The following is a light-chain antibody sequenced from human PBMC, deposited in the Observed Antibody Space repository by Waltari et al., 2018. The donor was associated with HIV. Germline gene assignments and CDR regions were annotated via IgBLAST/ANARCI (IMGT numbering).Light chain of an antibody. J-gene: IGKJ2*01. CDR1: QSITYF. CDR2: RAS. V-gene: IGKV1-39*01. Sequence: DIQMTQSPSPLSASVGDTVVINCRASQSITYFLNWYQVTPGKAPALLVSRASSLQSGVPSRFVGSGSGTDFTLTIKNLQPGDFATYFCQQSDSFPYTFGPGTKLDI. CDR3: QQSDSFPYT.